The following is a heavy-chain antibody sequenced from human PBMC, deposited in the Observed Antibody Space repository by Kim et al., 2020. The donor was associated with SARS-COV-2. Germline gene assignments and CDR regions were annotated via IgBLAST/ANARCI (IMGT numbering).Heavy chain of an antibody. V-gene: IGHV3-23*01. J-gene: IGHJ3*02. CDR1: GFTFSSYA. CDR3: ADIAAAGTRVNDAFDI. D-gene: IGHD6-13*01. CDR2: ISGSGGGT. Sequence: GGSLRLSCAASGFTFSSYAMSWVRQAPGKGLEWVSAISGSGGGTYYADSVKGRFTISRDNSKNTLYLQMNSLRAEDTAVYYCADIAAAGTRVNDAFDIWGQGTMVTVSS.